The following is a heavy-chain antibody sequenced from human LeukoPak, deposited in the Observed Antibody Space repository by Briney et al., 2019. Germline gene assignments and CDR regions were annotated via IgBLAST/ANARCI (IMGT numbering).Heavy chain of an antibody. J-gene: IGHJ3*02. CDR3: ARDSICSSTSCYDLAFDI. CDR2: IIPIFGTA. D-gene: IGHD2-2*01. CDR1: GGTFSSYA. Sequence: GASVKVSCKASGGTFSSYAISWVRQAPGQGLEWMGGIIPIFGTANYAQKFQGRVTITTDESTSTAYMELSSLRSEDTAVYYCARDSICSSTSCYDLAFDIWGQGTMVTVSS. V-gene: IGHV1-69*05.